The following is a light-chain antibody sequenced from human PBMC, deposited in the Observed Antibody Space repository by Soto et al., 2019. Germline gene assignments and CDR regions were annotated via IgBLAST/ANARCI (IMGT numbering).Light chain of an antibody. CDR1: SSNIGRTS. CDR2: ENN. CDR3: GTWDSNLSADI. Sequence: QSVLTQAPSVSAAPGQKVNISCSGSSSNIGRTSVSWYQQLPETAPRLLIYENNKRPSGIPDRFSGSKSGTSATLVITGLQTGDEADYFCGTWDSNLSADIFGTGTKVTVL. V-gene: IGLV1-51*02. J-gene: IGLJ1*01.